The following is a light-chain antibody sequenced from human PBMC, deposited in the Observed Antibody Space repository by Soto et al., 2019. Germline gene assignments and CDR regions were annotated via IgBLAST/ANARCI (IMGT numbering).Light chain of an antibody. CDR3: SSYTSSSTLV. CDR1: SSDVGGYDY. Sequence: QSALTQPASVSGSPGQSITISCTGTSSDVGGYDYVSWYQQYPGKAPKLMIYEVINRPSGVSNRFSGSKSGNTASLIISGLQAEDEADYYCSSYTSSSTLVFGGGTQLTVL. J-gene: IGLJ2*01. V-gene: IGLV2-14*01. CDR2: EVI.